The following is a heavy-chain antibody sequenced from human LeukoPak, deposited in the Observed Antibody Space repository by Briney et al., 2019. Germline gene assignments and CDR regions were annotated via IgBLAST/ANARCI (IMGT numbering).Heavy chain of an antibody. CDR1: GFTLSNYW. Sequence: LTGGSLRLSCSASGFTLSNYWVDWVRQAPGKGLVWVAGINSVGSGTSYAASVKGRFTISRDNSKNMLYLQMNSLRAEDTAIYFCAKSLNWNFESWGRGTLVTVSS. J-gene: IGHJ4*02. D-gene: IGHD1-1*01. CDR3: AKSLNWNFES. CDR2: INSVGSGT. V-gene: IGHV3-74*01.